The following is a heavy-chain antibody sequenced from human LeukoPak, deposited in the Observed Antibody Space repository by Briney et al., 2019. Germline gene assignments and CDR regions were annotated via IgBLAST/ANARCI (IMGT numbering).Heavy chain of an antibody. CDR1: GGSFSGYY. D-gene: IGHD1-1*01. J-gene: IGHJ6*03. V-gene: IGHV4-34*01. CDR2: INHSGST. CDR3: ARGYKVWNYYMDV. Sequence: SETLSLTCAVYGGSFSGYYCSWIRQPPGKGLEWIGEINHSGSTNYNPSLKSRVTISVDTSKNQFSLKLSSVTAADTAVYYCARGYKVWNYYMDVWGKGTTVTASS.